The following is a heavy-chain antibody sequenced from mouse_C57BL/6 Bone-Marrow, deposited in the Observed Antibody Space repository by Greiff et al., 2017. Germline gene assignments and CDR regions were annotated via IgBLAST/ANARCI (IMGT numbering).Heavy chain of an antibody. D-gene: IGHD2-4*01. CDR1: GFSLTSYG. J-gene: IGHJ3*01. CDR2: IWRGGST. Sequence: QVQLKQSGPGLVQPSQSLSITCTVSGFSLTSYGVHWVRQPPGKGLEWLGVIWRGGSTDYNAAFISRLSISKDNSKSQVFFKMNSLQADDTAIYYCAKKATSYYDYEFAYWGQGTLVTVSA. CDR3: AKKATSYYDYEFAY. V-gene: IGHV2-4*01.